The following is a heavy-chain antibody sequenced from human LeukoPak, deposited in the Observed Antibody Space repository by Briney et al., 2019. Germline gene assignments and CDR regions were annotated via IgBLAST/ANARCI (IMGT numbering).Heavy chain of an antibody. Sequence: GGSLRLSCAASGFTFDDYGMSWVRQAPGKGLEWGSCINWSGGSTGYADCVKGRFNISRDNAKNSLYLQMNTLRAEDTALYYCARGKTSRYYYYGMYVWGKGTTVTVSS. J-gene: IGHJ6*04. V-gene: IGHV3-20*04. CDR1: GFTFDDYG. CDR2: INWSGGST. CDR3: ARGKTSRYYYYGMYV.